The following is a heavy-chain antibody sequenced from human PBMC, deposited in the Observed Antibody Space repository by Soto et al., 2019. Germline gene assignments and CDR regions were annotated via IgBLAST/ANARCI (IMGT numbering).Heavy chain of an antibody. CDR1: GGTFSSYA. J-gene: IGHJ3*02. V-gene: IGHV1-69*06. CDR2: IIPIFGTA. CDR3: ARDGPRLVTASHESFDI. D-gene: IGHD2-21*02. Sequence: QVQLVQSGAEVKKPGSSVKVSCKASGGTFSSYAISWVRQAPGQGLEWMGGIIPIFGTANYAQKFQGRVTITADKSTSTAHMELSSLRSEDTAVYYCARDGPRLVTASHESFDIWGQGTMVTVSS.